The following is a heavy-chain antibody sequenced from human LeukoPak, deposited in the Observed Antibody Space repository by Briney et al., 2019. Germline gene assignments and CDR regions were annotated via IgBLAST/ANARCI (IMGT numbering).Heavy chain of an antibody. CDR2: INPSGGST. CDR1: GYTFTSYY. CDR3: ARVDSRHTGGDY. D-gene: IGHD2-2*03. J-gene: IGHJ4*02. Sequence: ASVKVSCKASGYTFTSYYMHWVRQAPGQGLEWMGIINPSGGSTSYAQKSQGKVTMTRDTSTSTVYLELSSLRSEDTAVYYCARVDSRHTGGDYWGQGTLVTVSS. V-gene: IGHV1-46*01.